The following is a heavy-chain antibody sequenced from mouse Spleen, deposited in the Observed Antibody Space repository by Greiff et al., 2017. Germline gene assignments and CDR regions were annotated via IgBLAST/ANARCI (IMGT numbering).Heavy chain of an antibody. D-gene: IGHD1-1*01. CDR3: ARSGYYGSSYPGLWYFDY. J-gene: IGHJ2*01. CDR2: IYPRDGST. CDR1: GYTFTDHT. Sequence: QVQLQQSDAELVKPGASVKISCKVSGYTFTDHTIHWMKQRPEQGLEWIGYIYPRDGSTKYNEKFKGKATLTADKSSSTAYMQLNSLTSEDSAVYFCARSGYYGSSYPGLWYFDYWGQGTTLTVSS. V-gene: IGHV1-78*01.